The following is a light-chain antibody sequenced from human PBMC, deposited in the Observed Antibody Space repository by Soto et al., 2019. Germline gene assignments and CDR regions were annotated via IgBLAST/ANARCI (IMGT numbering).Light chain of an antibody. CDR1: QSVNNY. Sequence: EIVLTQSPATLSLSPGERATLSCRASQSVNNYLAWYQQRPGQAPRLLIYDASYRATGIPARFSGTGSGTDFTLTISILEPEDFAVYYCQHFGDSPITFGQGTKVDIK. CDR3: QHFGDSPIT. J-gene: IGKJ1*01. CDR2: DAS. V-gene: IGKV3-11*01.